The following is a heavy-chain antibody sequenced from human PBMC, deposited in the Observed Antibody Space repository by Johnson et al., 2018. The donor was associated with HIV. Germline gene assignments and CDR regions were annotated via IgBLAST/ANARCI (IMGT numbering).Heavy chain of an antibody. D-gene: IGHD1-26*01. V-gene: IGHV3-9*01. J-gene: IGHJ3*02. CDR1: GFTFDDYA. CDR2: ISWNSGSI. CDR3: ARDMREGAFDI. Sequence: VQLVESGGGLVQPGRSLRLSCAASGFTFDDYAMHWVRQAPGKGLEWVSGISWNSGSIGYVDSVKGRFTVSRDNAENSLYLQMNSLRTEDTALYYCARDMREGAFDIWGQGTLVTVSS.